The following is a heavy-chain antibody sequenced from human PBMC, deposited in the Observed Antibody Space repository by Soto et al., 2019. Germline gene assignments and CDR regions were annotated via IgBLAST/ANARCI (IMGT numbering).Heavy chain of an antibody. V-gene: IGHV4-38-2*01. D-gene: IGHD2-15*01. CDR1: GDSISRGYN. J-gene: IGHJ4*02. Sequence: PSETLYLTCAVSGDSISRGYNWSWIRQSPGKGLEWIGSIYHSGTTYYNPSLKSRVTISVDTSKNQFPLKLRSVTAADSAVYFCVRTDTVGFNHYSGQGTLVTVSS. CDR2: IYHSGTT. CDR3: VRTDTVGFNHY.